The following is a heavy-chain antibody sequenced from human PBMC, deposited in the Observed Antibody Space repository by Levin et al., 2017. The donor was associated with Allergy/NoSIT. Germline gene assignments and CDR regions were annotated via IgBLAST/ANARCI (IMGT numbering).Heavy chain of an antibody. CDR3: ARVYYGSGSYYFDY. Sequence: GESLKISCKASGYTFTGYYMHWVRQAPGQGLEWMGWINPNSGGTNYAQKFQGRVTMTRDTSISTAYMELSRLRSDDTAVYYCARVYYGSGSYYFDYWGQGTLVTVSS. V-gene: IGHV1-2*02. CDR1: GYTFTGYY. J-gene: IGHJ4*02. D-gene: IGHD3-10*01. CDR2: INPNSGGT.